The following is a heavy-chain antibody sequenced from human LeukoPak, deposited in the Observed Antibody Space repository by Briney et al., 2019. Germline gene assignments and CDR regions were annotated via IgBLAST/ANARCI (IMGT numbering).Heavy chain of an antibody. Sequence: PGRSLRLSCAASGFTFDDYAMHWVRQAPGKGLEWVSGISWNSGSIGYADSVKGRFTISRDNAKNSLYLQMNSLRAEDTALYYCAKDYDSSGYYFDYWGQGTLVTVSS. CDR2: ISWNSGSI. CDR3: AKDYDSSGYYFDY. CDR1: GFTFDDYA. J-gene: IGHJ4*02. V-gene: IGHV3-9*01. D-gene: IGHD3-22*01.